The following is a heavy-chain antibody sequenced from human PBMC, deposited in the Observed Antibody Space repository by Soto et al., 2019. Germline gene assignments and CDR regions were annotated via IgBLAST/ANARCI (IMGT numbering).Heavy chain of an antibody. V-gene: IGHV3-33*01. CDR1: GFTFSSYG. CDR2: IWYDGSNK. D-gene: IGHD4-17*01. J-gene: IGHJ6*02. CDR3: ARDAVTPVSYYGMDV. Sequence: QVQLVESGGGVVQPGRSLRLSCAASGFTFSSYGMHWVRQAPGKGLEWVAVIWYDGSNKYYADSVKGRFTIARYNSKNTLYRQLNILRSEDTAVYYWARDAVTPVSYYGMDVWGQGTTVTVSS.